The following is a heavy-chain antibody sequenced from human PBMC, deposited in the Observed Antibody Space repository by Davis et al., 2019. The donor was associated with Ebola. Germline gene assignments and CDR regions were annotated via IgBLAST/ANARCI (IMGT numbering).Heavy chain of an antibody. CDR1: GGSIRSSSHY. J-gene: IGHJ4*02. V-gene: IGHV4-39*01. CDR3: ARQSSSSWGDY. CDR2: IFCTGAT. Sequence: MPSETLSLTCTVSGGSIRSSSHYWGWIRQPPGKGLEWMGSIFCTGATSYNPSLKSRVTISLDTSKNHFSLKLSSVTAADTAVYYCARQSSSSWGDYWGQGTLVTVSS. D-gene: IGHD6-6*01.